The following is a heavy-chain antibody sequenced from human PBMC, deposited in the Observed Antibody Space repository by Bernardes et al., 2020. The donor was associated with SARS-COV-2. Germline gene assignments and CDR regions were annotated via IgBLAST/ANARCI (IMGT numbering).Heavy chain of an antibody. CDR3: ARGYVDTAMEDDYYYYYGMDV. Sequence: SYTLPRTCTVSGGSISSGSYYWSWIRQPAGKGLEWIGRIYTSGSTNYNPSLKSRVTISVDTSKNQFSLKLSSVTAADTAVYYCARGYVDTAMEDDYYYYYGMDVWGQGTTVTVSS. V-gene: IGHV4-61*02. D-gene: IGHD5-18*01. CDR2: IYTSGST. CDR1: GGSISSGSYY. J-gene: IGHJ6*02.